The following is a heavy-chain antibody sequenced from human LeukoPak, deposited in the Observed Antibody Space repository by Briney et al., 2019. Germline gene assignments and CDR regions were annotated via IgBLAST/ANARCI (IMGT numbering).Heavy chain of an antibody. CDR3: AREGYCSGTSCYINY. J-gene: IGHJ4*02. CDR1: GFTFSSYW. D-gene: IGHD2-2*02. Sequence: GGSLRLSCAASGFTFSSYWMSWVRQAPGEGLEWVANIKQDGSEKYYVDSVKGRFTISRDNAKNSLYLQMNSLRAEDTAVYYCAREGYCSGTSCYINYWGQGILVTVSS. V-gene: IGHV3-7*03. CDR2: IKQDGSEK.